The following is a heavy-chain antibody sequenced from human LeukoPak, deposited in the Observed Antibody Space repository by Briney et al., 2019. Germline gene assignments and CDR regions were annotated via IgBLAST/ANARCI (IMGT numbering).Heavy chain of an antibody. CDR1: GYTFTNSY. Sequence: ASVKVSCKASGYTFTNSYIHWVRQAPGQGLEWMGWINPNSDGTNYAQNFQGRVTMTRDASISTAYMELSRLRSDDTAVYYCARGSYDSSDFEYFQHWGQGTLVTVSS. J-gene: IGHJ1*01. CDR2: INPNSDGT. V-gene: IGHV1-2*02. CDR3: ARGSYDSSDFEYFQH. D-gene: IGHD3-22*01.